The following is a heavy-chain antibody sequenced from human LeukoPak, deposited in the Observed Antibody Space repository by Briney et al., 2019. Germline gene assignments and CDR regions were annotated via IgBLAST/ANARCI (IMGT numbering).Heavy chain of an antibody. CDR2: IHTSGNT. D-gene: IGHD2-15*01. CDR3: ARGHCTSGSCSRWFDP. Sequence: SETLSLTCAVYGGSFSGYYWSWIRQPAGKGLEWIGHIHTSGNTNYNPSLKSRVTISVDTSKNQFSLKLSSVTAADTAVYYCARGHCTSGSCSRWFDPWGQGTLVTVSS. CDR1: GGSFSGYY. V-gene: IGHV4-59*10. J-gene: IGHJ5*02.